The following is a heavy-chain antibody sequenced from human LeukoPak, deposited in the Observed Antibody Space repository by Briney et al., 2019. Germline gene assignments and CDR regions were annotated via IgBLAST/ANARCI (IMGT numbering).Heavy chain of an antibody. D-gene: IGHD1-14*01. CDR3: TRPTTLNWFDP. Sequence: GGSLRLSCAASGFTFSGYAMHWVRQASGEGLEWVGRIRSKANSYATAYAASVKGRFTISRDDSKNTAYLQMNSLKTEDTAVYYCTRPTTLNWFDPWGQGTLVTVSS. CDR1: GFTFSGYA. J-gene: IGHJ5*02. CDR2: IRSKANSYAT. V-gene: IGHV3-73*01.